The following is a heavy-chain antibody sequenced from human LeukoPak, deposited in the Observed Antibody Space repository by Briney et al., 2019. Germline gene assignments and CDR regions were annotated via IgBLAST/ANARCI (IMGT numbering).Heavy chain of an antibody. CDR2: ISGSGGST. V-gene: IGHV3-23*01. D-gene: IGHD3-16*01. Sequence: PGGSLRLSCAASGFTFSSYSMNWVRQSPGKGLEWVSSISGSGGSTYFADSVKGRFTISRDNSKNTLYLQMNSLRAEDTAVYYCAEDFRRGGPFDYWGQGTLVTVSS. CDR3: AEDFRRGGPFDY. CDR1: GFTFSSYS. J-gene: IGHJ4*02.